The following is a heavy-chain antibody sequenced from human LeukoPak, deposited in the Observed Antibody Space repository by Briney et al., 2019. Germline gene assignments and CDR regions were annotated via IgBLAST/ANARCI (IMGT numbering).Heavy chain of an antibody. CDR2: ISGSGGST. CDR3: AKSSFENLNDPADYFDY. D-gene: IGHD1-1*01. Sequence: PGGSLRLPCAASGFTFSSYAMSWVRQAPGKGLEWVSAISGSGGSTYYADSVKGRFTISRDNSKNTLYLQMNSLRAEDTAVYYCAKSSFENLNDPADYFDYWGQGTLVTVSS. CDR1: GFTFSSYA. J-gene: IGHJ4*02. V-gene: IGHV3-23*01.